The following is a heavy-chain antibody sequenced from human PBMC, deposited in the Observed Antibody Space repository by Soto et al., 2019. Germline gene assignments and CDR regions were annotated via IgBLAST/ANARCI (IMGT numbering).Heavy chain of an antibody. CDR1: GFTFSSYA. V-gene: IGHV3-23*01. CDR3: AKDSVKSYYFDY. J-gene: IGHJ4*02. CDR2: ISGSGGST. Sequence: EVQLLESGGGLVQPGGSLRLSCAASGFTFSSYAMSWVRQAPGKGLEWVSAISGSGGSTYYADSVKGRFTISRDNSKNTLYLQMNSLRAEDTALYYCAKDSVKSYYFDYWGQGTLVTVSS.